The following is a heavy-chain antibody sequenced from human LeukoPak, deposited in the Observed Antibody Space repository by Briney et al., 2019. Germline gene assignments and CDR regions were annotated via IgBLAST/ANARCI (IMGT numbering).Heavy chain of an antibody. CDR3: ARGPGFEYFDY. CDR2: IIPIFGTA. J-gene: IGHJ4*02. D-gene: IGHD3-10*01. V-gene: IGHV1-69*13. Sequence: SVKVSCKASGYTFTSYYMHWVRQAPGQGLEWMGGIIPIFGTANYAQKFQGRVTITADESTSTAYMELSSLRSEDTAVYYCARGPGFEYFDYWGQGTLVTVSS. CDR1: GYTFTSYY.